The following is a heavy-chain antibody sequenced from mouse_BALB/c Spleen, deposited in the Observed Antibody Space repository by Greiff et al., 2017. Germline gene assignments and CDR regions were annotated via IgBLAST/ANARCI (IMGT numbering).Heavy chain of an antibody. CDR1: GFTFSSFG. D-gene: IGHD1-1*02. V-gene: IGHV5-17*02. Sequence: EVQVVESGGGLVQPGGSRKLSCAASGFTFSSFGMHWVRQAPEKGLEWVAYISSGSSTIYYADTVKGRFTISRDNPKNTLFLQMTSLRSEDTALYYCAREGGALAWLAYWGQGTLVTVSA. J-gene: IGHJ3*01. CDR3: AREGGALAWLAY. CDR2: ISSGSSTI.